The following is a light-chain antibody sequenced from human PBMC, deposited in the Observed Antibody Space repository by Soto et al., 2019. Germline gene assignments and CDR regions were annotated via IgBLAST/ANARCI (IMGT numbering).Light chain of an antibody. V-gene: IGKV3-20*01. CDR2: STS. CDR3: QQYGSSTRT. CDR1: QSVTSPF. J-gene: IGKJ1*01. Sequence: IVLTQPPGTLSLSPAERATLSSMSSQSVTSPFLAWYQQKPGQPPRLLIYSTSGRATGIPDRFSGSGSGTDFTLTISSLEPEDAAVYYCQQYGSSTRTFGQGTKVDIK.